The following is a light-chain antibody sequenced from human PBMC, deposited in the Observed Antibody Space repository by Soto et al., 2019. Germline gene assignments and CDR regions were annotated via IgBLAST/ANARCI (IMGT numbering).Light chain of an antibody. Sequence: EIVLIQSPATLSLSPGERATLCCRASQSVSSNLAWYQQNRGQAPRLLIFDASNRATGIPARFSGSGSGTDFTLTISSLEPEDFAVYYCQQHSNWPLTFGGGTKVDIK. CDR3: QQHSNWPLT. V-gene: IGKV3-11*01. CDR2: DAS. CDR1: QSVSSN. J-gene: IGKJ4*01.